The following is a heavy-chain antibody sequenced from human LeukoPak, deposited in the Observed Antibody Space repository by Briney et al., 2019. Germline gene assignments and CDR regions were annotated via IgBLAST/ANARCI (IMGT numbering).Heavy chain of an antibody. CDR3: ARPGWYSSSSGLDY. CDR2: IIPIFGTA. J-gene: IGHJ4*02. D-gene: IGHD6-6*01. Sequence: SVKVSCKASGGTFSSYAISWVRQAPGHGLEWMGAIIPIFGTANYAQKFQGRVTITADESTSTAYMELSSLRSEDTAVYYCARPGWYSSSSGLDYWGQGTLVTVSS. V-gene: IGHV1-69*13. CDR1: GGTFSSYA.